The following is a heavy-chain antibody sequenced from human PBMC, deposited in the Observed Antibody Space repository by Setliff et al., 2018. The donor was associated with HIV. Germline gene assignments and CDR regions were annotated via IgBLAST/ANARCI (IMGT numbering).Heavy chain of an antibody. D-gene: IGHD3-22*01. CDR3: ARQAIFGYYDSSGYLDY. Sequence: PSETLSLTCTVSGGSISSGSYYWGWIRQPPGKGLEWIGSIYYSGSTYYNPSLQSRVTIPVDTSKNLFSLRLSSVTASDTAVYYCARQAIFGYYDSSGYLDYWGQGTLVTVS. CDR2: IYYSGST. J-gene: IGHJ4*02. CDR1: GGSISSGSYY. V-gene: IGHV4-39*01.